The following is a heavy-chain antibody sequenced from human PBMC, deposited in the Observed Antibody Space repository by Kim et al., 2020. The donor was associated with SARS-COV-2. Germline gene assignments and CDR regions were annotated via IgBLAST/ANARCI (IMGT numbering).Heavy chain of an antibody. Sequence: GGSLRLSCAASGFTFSTYAMHWVRQAPGKGLEWVALISYDGDNKYYADSVMGRFTISRDNSKHTLYLQMNSLRTDDTAVYYCARDTAGRGSWNGGWFDPWGQGTLVTVSS. J-gene: IGHJ5*02. CDR1: GFTFSTYA. CDR2: ISYDGDNK. CDR3: ARDTAGRGSWNGGWFDP. D-gene: IGHD1-1*01. V-gene: IGHV3-30*04.